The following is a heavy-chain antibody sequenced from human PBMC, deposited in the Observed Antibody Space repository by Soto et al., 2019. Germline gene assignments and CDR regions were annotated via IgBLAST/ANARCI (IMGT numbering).Heavy chain of an antibody. D-gene: IGHD3-16*01. CDR1: GGTFSSYA. V-gene: IGHV1-69*06. J-gene: IGHJ6*02. CDR3: VSPLTKDQPPIRWGGQGMDF. CDR2: IIPMFGAA. Sequence: SVKVSCKACGGTFSSYAISWVRQAPGQGLEWMGGIIPMFGAASLAQKFQGGVTITADKSTGTAYMELSSLRSEDCAVYYRVSPLTKDQPPIRWGGQGMDFWGQGTTVTVSS.